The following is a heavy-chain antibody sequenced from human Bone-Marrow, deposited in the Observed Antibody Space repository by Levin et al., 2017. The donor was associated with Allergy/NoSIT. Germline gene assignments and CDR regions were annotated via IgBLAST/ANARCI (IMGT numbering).Heavy chain of an antibody. CDR2: ISSSSSTI. Sequence: ETLSLTCAASGFTFSSYSMNWVRQAPGKGLEWVSYISSSSSTIYYADSVKGRFTISRDNAKNSLYLQMNSLRAEDTAVYYCARGSAAGTHYYYYMDVWGKGTTVTVSS. CDR3: ARGSAAGTHYYYYMDV. D-gene: IGHD6-13*01. J-gene: IGHJ6*03. CDR1: GFTFSSYS. V-gene: IGHV3-48*01.